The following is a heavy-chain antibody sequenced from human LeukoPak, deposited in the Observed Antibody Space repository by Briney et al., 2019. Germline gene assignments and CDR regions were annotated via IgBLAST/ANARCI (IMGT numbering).Heavy chain of an antibody. Sequence: GGSLRLSCAASGFTVSSNYMSWVRQAPGKGLEWVSVIYSGGSTYYADSVKGRFTISRDNSKNTLYLQMDSLRAEDTAVYYCARAAGRIFPPPFDYWGQGTLVTVSS. CDR1: GFTVSSNY. V-gene: IGHV3-53*01. D-gene: IGHD1-26*01. CDR2: IYSGGST. CDR3: ARAAGRIFPPPFDY. J-gene: IGHJ4*02.